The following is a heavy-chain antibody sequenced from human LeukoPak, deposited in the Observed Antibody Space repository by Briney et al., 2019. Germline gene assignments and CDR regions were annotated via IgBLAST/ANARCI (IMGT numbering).Heavy chain of an antibody. J-gene: IGHJ4*02. Sequence: TSETLSLTCAVSGGSISSSNWWSWVRQPPGKGLEWIGEIYHSGSTNYNPSLKSRVTISVDKSKNQFSLKLSSVTAADTAVYYCATTGDYGGNYFDYWGQGTLVTVSS. CDR2: IYHSGST. V-gene: IGHV4-4*02. D-gene: IGHD4-23*01. CDR3: ATTGDYGGNYFDY. CDR1: GGSISSSNW.